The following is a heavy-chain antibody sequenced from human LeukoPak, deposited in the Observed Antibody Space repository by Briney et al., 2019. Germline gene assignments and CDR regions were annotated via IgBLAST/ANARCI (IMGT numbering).Heavy chain of an antibody. D-gene: IGHD5-18*01. CDR2: ISWNSGSI. CDR3: ASTARDFFDY. CDR1: GFIFSDYY. J-gene: IGHJ4*02. V-gene: IGHV3-9*01. Sequence: GGSLRLSCAASGFIFSDYYMSWVRQAPGKGLEWVSGISWNSGSIGYADSVKGRFTISRDNAKNSLYLQMNSLRAEDTALYYCASTARDFFDYWGQGTLVTVSS.